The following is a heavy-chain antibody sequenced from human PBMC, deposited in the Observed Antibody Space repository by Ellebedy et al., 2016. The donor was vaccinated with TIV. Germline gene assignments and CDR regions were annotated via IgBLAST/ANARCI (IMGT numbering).Heavy chain of an antibody. CDR3: ARDQRTAAASMADY. D-gene: IGHD6-13*01. V-gene: IGHV1-46*01. J-gene: IGHJ4*02. Sequence: AASVKVSCKASGYTFTTYHMHWVRQAPGQGLEWMGIIDPSAGSTSYAQKFQGKVTMTRDTSTSTVYMEMSSLTSEDTAVYYCARDQRTAAASMADYWGQGTLVTVSS. CDR1: GYTFTTYH. CDR2: IDPSAGST.